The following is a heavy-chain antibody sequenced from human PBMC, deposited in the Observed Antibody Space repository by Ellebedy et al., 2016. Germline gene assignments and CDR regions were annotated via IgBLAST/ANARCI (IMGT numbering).Heavy chain of an antibody. Sequence: ASVKVSCKASGYTFTAYNMHWVRQAPGQRPEWMGWINAGNGNTKYSQKFSGRVTITRDTSASTVDMELSSLTSEDTAVYYCARGAYYGSGSHDFWGQGTLVTVSS. J-gene: IGHJ4*02. D-gene: IGHD3-10*01. CDR2: INAGNGNT. CDR1: GYTFTAYN. V-gene: IGHV1-3*01. CDR3: ARGAYYGSGSHDF.